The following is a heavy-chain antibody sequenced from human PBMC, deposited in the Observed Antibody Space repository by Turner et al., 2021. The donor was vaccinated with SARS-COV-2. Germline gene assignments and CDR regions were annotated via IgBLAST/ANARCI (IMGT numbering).Heavy chain of an antibody. Sequence: EVQLVESGGGLAQPGGSLRLSCAASGFTFSDYWMNWVRQAPGKGLEWVANIKQGGSDKYYVDSVRGRFTISRDDAENSLYLQMHSLRAEDTAVYFCARDFHTDYWGQGTLVTVSS. J-gene: IGHJ4*02. CDR2: IKQGGSDK. CDR3: ARDFHTDY. V-gene: IGHV3-7*01. CDR1: GFTFSDYW.